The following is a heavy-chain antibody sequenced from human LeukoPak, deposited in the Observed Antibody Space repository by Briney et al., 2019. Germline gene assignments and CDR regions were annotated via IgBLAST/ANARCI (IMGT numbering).Heavy chain of an antibody. Sequence: GGSLRLSCEASGFTFSSYAMAWVRQAPGKGLEWVSSITIGGGRTYYADSVKGRFTISRDNAKNTLYLQMNSRRAEDTAVYYCAKDQVAAVARTVFDYWGQGPLVTVSS. CDR3: AKDQVAAVARTVFDY. V-gene: IGHV3-23*01. D-gene: IGHD6-19*01. CDR2: ITIGGGRT. J-gene: IGHJ4*02. CDR1: GFTFSSYA.